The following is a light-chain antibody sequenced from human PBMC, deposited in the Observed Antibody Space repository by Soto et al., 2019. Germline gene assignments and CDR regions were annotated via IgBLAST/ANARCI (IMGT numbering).Light chain of an antibody. Sequence: EIVLTQSPDTLSLSPGERATLSCRASQSVRSNYLAWYQQTPGQAPRFLIYDASSRATGIPDRFSGSGSGTYFTLTISILEPEDFAVYYCQQYGSSPLTFGGGTKVEIK. V-gene: IGKV3-20*01. J-gene: IGKJ4*01. CDR2: DAS. CDR3: QQYGSSPLT. CDR1: QSVRSNY.